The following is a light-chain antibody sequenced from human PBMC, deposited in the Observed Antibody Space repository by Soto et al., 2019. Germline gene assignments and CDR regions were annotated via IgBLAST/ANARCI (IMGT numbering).Light chain of an antibody. Sequence: DIQMTQSPSSLSASLGDRVTITCRASQTINNYLHWYQQRPGKAPKLLIYSASSLQTGVPPRFSGSGSGTHFPLTISSLQPEDFATYSCQQSSSTPHTFGQGTIVEIK. J-gene: IGKJ2*01. CDR2: SAS. CDR1: QTINNY. CDR3: QQSSSTPHT. V-gene: IGKV1-39*01.